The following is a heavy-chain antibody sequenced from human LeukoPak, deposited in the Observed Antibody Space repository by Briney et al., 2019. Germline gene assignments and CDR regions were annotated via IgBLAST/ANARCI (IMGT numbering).Heavy chain of an antibody. D-gene: IGHD6-19*01. CDR1: GFTFSTYW. Sequence: GGSLRLSCAASGFTFSTYWMHWVRQAPGKGLEWVSAISGSGGSTYYADSVKGGFTISRDNSKNTLYLQMNSLRAEDTAVYYCAPGRGSGWYEFDYWGQGTLVTVSS. V-gene: IGHV3-23*01. CDR3: APGRGSGWYEFDY. CDR2: ISGSGGST. J-gene: IGHJ4*02.